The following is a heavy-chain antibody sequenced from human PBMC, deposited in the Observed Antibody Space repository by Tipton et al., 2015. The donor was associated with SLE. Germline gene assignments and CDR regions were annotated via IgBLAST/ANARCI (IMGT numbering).Heavy chain of an antibody. V-gene: IGHV4-34*01. CDR1: GGSFSGYY. J-gene: IGHJ3*02. Sequence: LRLSCAVYGGSFSGYYWSWIRQPPGKGLEWIGEINHSGSTNYNPSLKSRVTISVDTSKNQFSLKLRSVTAADTAVYYCARENRGWAPDAFDIWGQGKMVTVSS. D-gene: IGHD6-19*01. CDR2: INHSGST. CDR3: ARENRGWAPDAFDI.